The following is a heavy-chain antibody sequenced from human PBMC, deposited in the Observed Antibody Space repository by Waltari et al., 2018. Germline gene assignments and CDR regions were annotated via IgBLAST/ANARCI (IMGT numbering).Heavy chain of an antibody. J-gene: IGHJ4*02. CDR1: GGSFSGSY. CDR2: VNHSGST. Sequence: QVQLPQWGAGLLKPSATLSLTSAVYGGSFSGSYWSWIRQPPGKGLEWIGEVNHSGSTNYNPSLKSRVTISVDTSKNQFSLKLSSVTAADTAVYYCASSPGIAGQADYWGQGTLVTVSS. CDR3: ASSPGIAGQADY. V-gene: IGHV4-34*01. D-gene: IGHD6-13*01.